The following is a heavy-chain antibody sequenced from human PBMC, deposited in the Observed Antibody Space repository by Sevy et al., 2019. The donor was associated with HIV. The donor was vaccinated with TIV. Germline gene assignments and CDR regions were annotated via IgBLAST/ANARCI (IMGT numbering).Heavy chain of an antibody. CDR3: ARGRSPKRLPLLYSGYDHMTAHFFDY. CDR2: VDHSGGT. Sequence: SETLSLTCAVYGESVSSSYWTWIRQPPGGGLDWVGEVDHSGGTSYNPSPKSRATVSLDTSKRQFSLKLNSVTAAETAVYFCARGRSPKRLPLLYSGYDHMTAHFFDYWGQGALVTVSS. V-gene: IGHV4-34*01. J-gene: IGHJ4*02. CDR1: GESVSSSY. D-gene: IGHD5-12*01.